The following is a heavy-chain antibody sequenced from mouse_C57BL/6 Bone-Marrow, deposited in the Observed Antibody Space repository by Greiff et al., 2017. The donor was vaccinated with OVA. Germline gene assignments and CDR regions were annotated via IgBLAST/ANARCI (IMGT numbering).Heavy chain of an antibody. V-gene: IGHV1-64*01. D-gene: IGHD2-4*01. CDR2: IHPNSGST. Sequence: VQLQQPGAELVKPGASVKLSCKASGYTFTSYWMHWVKQRPGQGLEWIGMIHPNSGSTNYNEKFKSKATLTVDKSSSTAYMQLSSLTSEDSAVYYCARYYDYDFYAMDYGGQGTSVTVSS. CDR3: ARYYDYDFYAMDY. J-gene: IGHJ4*01. CDR1: GYTFTSYW.